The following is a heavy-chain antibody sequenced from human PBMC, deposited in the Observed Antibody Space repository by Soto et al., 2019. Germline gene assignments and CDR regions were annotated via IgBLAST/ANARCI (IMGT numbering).Heavy chain of an antibody. CDR2: IHPSDSHT. D-gene: IGHD2-2*02. V-gene: IGHV5-10-1*01. CDR3: ARLGTISPLDY. J-gene: IGHJ4*02. CDR1: GYDFSNYW. Sequence: PGESLKISCKASGYDFSNYWITWVRQVPGKGLEWMGRIHPSDSHTSDSPSFQGHVTISADKSTNTASLQWSSLKASDTAMYYCARLGTISPLDYWGQGTLVTVSS.